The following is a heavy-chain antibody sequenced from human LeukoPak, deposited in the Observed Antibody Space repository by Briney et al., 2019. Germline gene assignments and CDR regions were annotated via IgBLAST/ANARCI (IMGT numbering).Heavy chain of an antibody. Sequence: GRSLRLSCAASGFTFSSYAMHWVRQAPGKRLEWVAVISYDGSNKYYADSVKGRFTISRDNAKNSLYPQMNSLRAEDTAVYYCARPGRSSIAAAGTWGQGTLVTVSS. J-gene: IGHJ4*02. CDR2: ISYDGSNK. CDR3: ARPGRSSIAAAGT. CDR1: GFTFSSYA. D-gene: IGHD6-13*01. V-gene: IGHV3-30-3*01.